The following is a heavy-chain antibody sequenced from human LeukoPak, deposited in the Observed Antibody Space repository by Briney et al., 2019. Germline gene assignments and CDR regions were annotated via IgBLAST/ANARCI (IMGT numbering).Heavy chain of an antibody. D-gene: IGHD2-21*02. CDR1: GFNFRDYG. J-gene: IGHJ4*02. Sequence: GGSLRLSCAASGFNFRDYGIHWVRQAPGKGLEWLSVTSGNGRFTDYADSVKVRFTISRDNSKNSLFLQIHSVRTEDTAFYYCEKERRPDFFSDFDYGGQEPLVPVSS. CDR3: EKERRPDFFSDFDY. V-gene: IGHV3-43*02. CDR2: TSGNGRFT.